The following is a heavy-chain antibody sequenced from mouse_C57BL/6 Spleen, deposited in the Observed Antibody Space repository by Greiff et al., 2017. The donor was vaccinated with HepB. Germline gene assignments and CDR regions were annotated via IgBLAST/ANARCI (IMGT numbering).Heavy chain of an antibody. J-gene: IGHJ1*03. Sequence: VQLQQSGAELARPGASVKLSCKASGYTFTSSGISWVKQRPGQGLEWIGEIYPRSGNTYYNEKFKGKATMTADKSSSTAYMELRSLTSEDSAVYFCARLGGSSTSGYFDVWGTGTTVTVSS. V-gene: IGHV1-81*01. CDR2: IYPRSGNT. D-gene: IGHD1-1*01. CDR3: ARLGGSSTSGYFDV. CDR1: GYTFTSSG.